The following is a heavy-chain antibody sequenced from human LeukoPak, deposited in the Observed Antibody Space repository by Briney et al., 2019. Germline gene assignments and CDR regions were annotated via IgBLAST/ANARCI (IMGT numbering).Heavy chain of an antibody. CDR2: VKQDGSET. V-gene: IGHV3-7*01. CDR3: ARTLSGIAARPTWGFDP. J-gene: IGHJ5*02. D-gene: IGHD6-6*01. CDR1: GFTFISYW. Sequence: PGGSLRLSCAASGFTFISYWMSWVRQAPGMGLEWVANVKQDGSETYYADSVKGRFTISRDNAKNSLYLQMNSLRVEDTAVYYCARTLSGIAARPTWGFDPWGQGTLVTVSS.